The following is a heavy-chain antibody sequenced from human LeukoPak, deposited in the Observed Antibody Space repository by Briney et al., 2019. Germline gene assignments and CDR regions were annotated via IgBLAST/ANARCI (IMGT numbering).Heavy chain of an antibody. Sequence: PGGSLRLSCAASGFTFSSYAMSWVRQAPGKGLERVSAISGSGGSTYYADSVKGRFTISRDNSKNTLYLQMNSLRAEDTAVYYCAAHSSSWPYWYFDLWGRGTLVTVSS. CDR3: AAHSSSWPYWYFDL. J-gene: IGHJ2*01. CDR2: ISGSGGST. V-gene: IGHV3-23*01. D-gene: IGHD6-13*01. CDR1: GFTFSSYA.